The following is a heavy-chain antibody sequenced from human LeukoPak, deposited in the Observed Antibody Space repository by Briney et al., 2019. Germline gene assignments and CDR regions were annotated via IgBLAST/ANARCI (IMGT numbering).Heavy chain of an antibody. CDR3: ARDTAVAGHDLGGMDV. D-gene: IGHD6-19*01. J-gene: IGHJ6*02. V-gene: IGHV1-69*13. CDR1: GGTFSSYA. CDR2: IIPIFGTA. Sequence: ASVNVSFKASGGTFSSYAISWVRQAPGQGLEWMGGIIPIFGTANYAQKFQGRVTITADESTSTAYMELSSLRSEDTAVYYCARDTAVAGHDLGGMDVWGQGTTVTVSS.